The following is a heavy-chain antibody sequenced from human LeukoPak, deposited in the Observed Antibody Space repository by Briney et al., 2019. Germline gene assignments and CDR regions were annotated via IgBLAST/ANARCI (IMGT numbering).Heavy chain of an antibody. J-gene: IGHJ4*02. CDR2: ISVSGDST. CDR1: GFTFSSFG. D-gene: IGHD2-8*01. Sequence: GGSLRLSCAASGFTFSSFGMSWVRQASGKGLEWVSAISVSGDSTNYADSVKGRFTISRDNSKNTLYLQMNSLRAEDTAVYYCAKVFFMDYWGQGTLVTVSS. V-gene: IGHV3-23*01. CDR3: AKVFFMDY.